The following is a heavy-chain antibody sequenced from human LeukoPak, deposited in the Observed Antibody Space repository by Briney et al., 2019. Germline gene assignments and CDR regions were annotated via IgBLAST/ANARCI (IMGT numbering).Heavy chain of an antibody. CDR2: IRYDGSNK. CDR1: GFTFSSYG. J-gene: IGHJ4*02. V-gene: IGHV3-30*02. D-gene: IGHD3-22*01. Sequence: PGGSLRLSCAASGFTFSSYGMHWVRQAPGKGLEWVAFIRYDGSNKYYADSVKGRFTISRDNSKNTLYLQMNSLRAEDTAVYYCAWXYDSSGYYPSETAXYXXXWGQXTLXT. CDR3: AWXYDSSGYYPSETAXYXXX.